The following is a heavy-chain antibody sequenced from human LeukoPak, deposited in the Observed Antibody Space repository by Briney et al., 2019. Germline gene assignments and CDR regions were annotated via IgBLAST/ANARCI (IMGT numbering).Heavy chain of an antibody. D-gene: IGHD3-22*01. CDR2: IKEDGSTT. Sequence: GSLRLSCVASGFTFSTHWGSWVRQAPGKGLEGVANIKEDGSTTDYVDSVKGRFTISRDNAKNSVFLQMNSLRAEDTAVYYCAPQTMILVLGGQGTLVTVSS. CDR1: GFTFSTHW. V-gene: IGHV3-7*01. CDR3: APQTMILVL. J-gene: IGHJ4*02.